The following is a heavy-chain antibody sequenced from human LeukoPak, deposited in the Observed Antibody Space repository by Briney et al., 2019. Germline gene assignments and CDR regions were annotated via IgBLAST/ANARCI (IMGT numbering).Heavy chain of an antibody. V-gene: IGHV3-15*01. J-gene: IGHJ4*02. CDR3: ATSRVGY. CDR2: IKTRSEGETT. D-gene: IGHD1-26*01. Sequence: GGSLRLSCVASGFTFSDAWMSWVRQAPGKGLEWIARIKTRSEGETTDYVTSVKGRFTISRDDSENTLYLQMNSLKTEDTAVYCCATSRVGYWGQGTLVTVSS. CDR1: GFTFSDAW.